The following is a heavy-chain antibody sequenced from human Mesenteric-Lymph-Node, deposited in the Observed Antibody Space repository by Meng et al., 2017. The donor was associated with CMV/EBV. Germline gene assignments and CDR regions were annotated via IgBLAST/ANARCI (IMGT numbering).Heavy chain of an antibody. CDR3: ARHEWSGSYSLGGMDV. D-gene: IGHD1-26*01. V-gene: IGHV5-51*01. CDR1: GYSFTSYW. CDR2: IYSGDSDT. J-gene: IGHJ6*02. Sequence: GESLKISCKCSGYSFTSYWIGWVRQMPGKGLGWMGIIYSGDSDTRYSPSFQGQVTISANKSISTAYLQWSSLKASDTAMYYCARHEWSGSYSLGGMDVWGQGTTVTVSS.